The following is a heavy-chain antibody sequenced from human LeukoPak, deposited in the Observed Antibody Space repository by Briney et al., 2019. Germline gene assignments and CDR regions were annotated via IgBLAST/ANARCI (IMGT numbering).Heavy chain of an antibody. J-gene: IGHJ1*01. CDR3: ARSGCGYNPFAF. Sequence: ASVSVSCKASGYTFSNSGISWVRQAPGQGREWMGWISSNNDDTKYEQTVQGRVTMTTDTSTSTVYMELRSLRSDDTAVYYCARSGCGYNPFAFWGQGTLVTVSS. D-gene: IGHD5-24*01. CDR1: GYTFSNSG. CDR2: ISSNNDDT. V-gene: IGHV1-18*01.